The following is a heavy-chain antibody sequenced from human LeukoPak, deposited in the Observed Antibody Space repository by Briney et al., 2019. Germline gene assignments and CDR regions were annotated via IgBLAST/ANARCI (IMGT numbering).Heavy chain of an antibody. J-gene: IGHJ3*02. Sequence: PGGSLRLSCAASGFTFSNAWMSWVRQAPGKGLEWVGRIKSKTDGGTTDYAAPVKGRFTISRDDSKNTLYLQMNSLKTEDTAVYYCTYTVAGRAFDIWGQGTMVTVSS. V-gene: IGHV3-15*01. CDR1: GFTFSNAW. CDR3: TYTVAGRAFDI. D-gene: IGHD6-19*01. CDR2: IKSKTDGGTT.